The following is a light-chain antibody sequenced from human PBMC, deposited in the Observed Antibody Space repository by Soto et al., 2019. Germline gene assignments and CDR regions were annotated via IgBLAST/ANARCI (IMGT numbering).Light chain of an antibody. J-gene: IGKJ5*01. CDR2: DAS. CDR1: QSVRTV. Sequence: EIVLTQSPATLSLSPGERATLSCGASQSVRTVLAWYQQKPGQAPRLLIYDASTRATGVPARFSGSGSGTDFPLTIRNLESEDFGVYYCQQRTDWPTITFGQGTRLDIK. V-gene: IGKV3-11*01. CDR3: QQRTDWPTIT.